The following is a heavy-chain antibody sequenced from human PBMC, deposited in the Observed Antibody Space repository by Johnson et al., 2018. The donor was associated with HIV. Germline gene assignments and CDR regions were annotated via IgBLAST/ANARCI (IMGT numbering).Heavy chain of an antibody. D-gene: IGHD3-10*01. CDR3: KFGDHDAFDI. CDR1: TFSSYG. CDR2: IWYDGSKK. Sequence: TFSSYGMHWVRQAPGNGLEWVAVIWYDGSKKYYGDAVKGRFTISRDNSKNTLYLQMNSLRPEDTAVYYCKFGDHDAFDIWGQGTMVTVSS. J-gene: IGHJ3*02. V-gene: IGHV3-33*01.